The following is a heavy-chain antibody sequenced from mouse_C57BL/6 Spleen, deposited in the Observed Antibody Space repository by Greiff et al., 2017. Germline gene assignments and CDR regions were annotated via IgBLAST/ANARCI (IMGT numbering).Heavy chain of an antibody. D-gene: IGHD1-1*01. CDR3: EISSRFAY. Sequence: VQLQQSGPELVKPGASVKISCKASGYTFTDYYMNWVKQSHVQSLEWIGDINPTNGGTSYNQKFKGKATLTVDKSSSTAYMQLRSLTSEVSAVSYCEISSRFAYWGQGTLVTVSA. J-gene: IGHJ3*01. CDR2: INPTNGGT. CDR1: GYTFTDYY. V-gene: IGHV1-26*01.